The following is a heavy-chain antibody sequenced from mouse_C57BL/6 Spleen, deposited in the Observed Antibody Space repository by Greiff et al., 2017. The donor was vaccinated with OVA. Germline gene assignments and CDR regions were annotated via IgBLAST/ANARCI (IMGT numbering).Heavy chain of an antibody. CDR2: IYPSDSET. CDR1: GYTFTSYW. CDR3: ARNLYSTTMDY. D-gene: IGHD2-5*01. V-gene: IGHV1-61*01. Sequence: QVQLQQPGAELVRPGSSVKLSCKASGYTFTSYWMDWVKQRPGQGLEWIGNIYPSDSETHYNQKFKDKATLTVDKSSSTAYMQLSSLTSEDSAVYYCARNLYSTTMDYWGQGTSVTVSS. J-gene: IGHJ4*01.